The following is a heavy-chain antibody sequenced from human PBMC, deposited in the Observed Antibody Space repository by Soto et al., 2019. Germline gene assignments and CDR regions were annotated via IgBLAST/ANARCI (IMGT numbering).Heavy chain of an antibody. D-gene: IGHD5-18*01. J-gene: IGHJ5*02. Sequence: GESLKISCKVSGYSFSSFWITWVRQMPGKGLEWMGRIDPSDSYANYSPSFQGHVTFSADKSINTAYLQWSSLKASDTAMYYCGPVRVDTAEGWFDTWGQGTLVTVSS. CDR1: GYSFSSFW. CDR3: GPVRVDTAEGWFDT. CDR2: IDPSDSYA. V-gene: IGHV5-10-1*01.